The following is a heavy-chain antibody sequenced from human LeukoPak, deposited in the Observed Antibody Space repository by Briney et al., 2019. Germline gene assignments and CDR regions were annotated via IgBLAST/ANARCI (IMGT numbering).Heavy chain of an antibody. J-gene: IGHJ6*02. D-gene: IGHD6-13*01. Sequence: GGSLRLSCAASGFTFSSYAMHWVRQAPGKGLEGVAVISYDGSNKYYADSVKGRFTISTDNSKHPLYLQMNSLRPEHTPVYYCASPPYSSSFYYYYGMDVWAQETTVTVPS. CDR2: ISYDGSNK. CDR3: ASPPYSSSFYYYYGMDV. V-gene: IGHV3-30*14. CDR1: GFTFSSYA.